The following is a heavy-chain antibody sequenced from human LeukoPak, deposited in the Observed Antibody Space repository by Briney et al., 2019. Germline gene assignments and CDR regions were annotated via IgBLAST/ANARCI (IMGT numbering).Heavy chain of an antibody. J-gene: IGHJ3*02. D-gene: IGHD2-15*01. Sequence: ASVKVSCKASGYTFTSYDINWVRQATGQGLEWMGWMNPNSGNTGYAQKFQGRVTMTRNTSISTAYMELSSLRSEDTAVYYCARGRPQRRTLVVVAALRIWGQGTMVTVSS. CDR2: MNPNSGNT. V-gene: IGHV1-8*01. CDR1: GYTFTSYD. CDR3: ARGRPQRRTLVVVAALRI.